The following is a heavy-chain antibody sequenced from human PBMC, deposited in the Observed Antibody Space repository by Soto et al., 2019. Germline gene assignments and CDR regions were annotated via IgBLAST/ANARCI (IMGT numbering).Heavy chain of an antibody. Sequence: QVQLVQSGAEVKKPGASVKVSCKASGYTFTGYYMHWVRQAPGQGLEWMGWINPNSGGTNYAQKFQGWVTMTRDTSISTAYRELSRLRSDDTAVYYCARDIGGVAAAANWFDPWGQGTLVTVSS. CDR1: GYTFTGYY. D-gene: IGHD6-13*01. J-gene: IGHJ5*02. CDR2: INPNSGGT. V-gene: IGHV1-2*04. CDR3: ARDIGGVAAAANWFDP.